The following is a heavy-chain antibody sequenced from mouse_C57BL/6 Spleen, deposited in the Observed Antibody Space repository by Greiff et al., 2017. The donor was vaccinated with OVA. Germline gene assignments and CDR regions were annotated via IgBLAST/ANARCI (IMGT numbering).Heavy chain of an antibody. D-gene: IGHD1-1*01. Sequence: VQLQQSGAELVKPGASVKMSCKASGYTFTSYWITWVKQRPGQGLEWIGDIYPGSGSTNYNEKFKSKATLTVDTSSSTAYMQLSSLTSEDSAVYYCARENYYGSSWAYWGQGTLVTVSA. CDR1: GYTFTSYW. CDR3: ARENYYGSSWAY. V-gene: IGHV1-55*01. J-gene: IGHJ3*01. CDR2: IYPGSGST.